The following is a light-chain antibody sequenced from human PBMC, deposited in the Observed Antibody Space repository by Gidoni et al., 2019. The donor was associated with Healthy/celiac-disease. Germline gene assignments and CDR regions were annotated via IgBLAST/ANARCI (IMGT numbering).Light chain of an antibody. Sequence: TQMTQSPSSLSAAVGDRVTITCRASQGISNYLAWYQQKPGKVPKLLIYAASTLQSGVPSRFSGSGSGTDFTLTISSLQPEDVATYYCQKYYSTPRITFGGGTKVEIK. J-gene: IGKJ4*01. CDR3: QKYYSTPRIT. CDR1: QGISNY. V-gene: IGKV1-27*01. CDR2: AAS.